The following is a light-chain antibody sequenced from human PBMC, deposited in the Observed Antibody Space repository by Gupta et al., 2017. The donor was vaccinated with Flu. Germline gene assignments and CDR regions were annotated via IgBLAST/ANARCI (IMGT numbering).Light chain of an antibody. CDR1: SLRSYY. CDR2: GKN. V-gene: IGLV3-19*01. CDR3: NSGGV. Sequence: TVRITCQGDSLRSYYASWYQQKPGQAPVLVIYGKNNRPSGIPDRFSGSSSGNTASLTITGAQAEDEADYYCNSGGVFGTGTKVTVL. J-gene: IGLJ1*01.